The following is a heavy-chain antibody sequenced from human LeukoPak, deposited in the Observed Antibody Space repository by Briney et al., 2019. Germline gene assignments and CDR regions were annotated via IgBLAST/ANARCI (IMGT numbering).Heavy chain of an antibody. V-gene: IGHV4-59*01. J-gene: IGHJ5*02. CDR3: AGLYCSGGSCYIAT. CDR2: IYYSGST. Sequence: ASGALSLTCTVSGGSISSYYWSWIRQPPGKGLEWIGYIYYSGSTNYNPSLKSRVTISVDTSKNQFSLKLSSVTAADTAVYYCAGLYCSGGSCYIATWGQGTLVTVSS. D-gene: IGHD2-15*01. CDR1: GGSISSYY.